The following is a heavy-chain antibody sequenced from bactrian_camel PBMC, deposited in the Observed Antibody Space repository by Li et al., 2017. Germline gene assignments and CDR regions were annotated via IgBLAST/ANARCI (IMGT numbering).Heavy chain of an antibody. V-gene: IGHV3S31*01. D-gene: IGHD1*01. CDR3: AAKNGCGAPWYDY. CDR2: FVNVAGGT. Sequence: DVQLVESGGGSVQAGRSLRLSCTASGWSATNNCMGWWRQSPGKGREGVASFVNVAGGTLYGDSVKGRFTISRDDAKNTWFLQMTNSNPEDTATYLCAAKNGCGAPWYDYWGQGTQVTVSS. J-gene: IGHJ4*01. CDR1: GWSATNNC.